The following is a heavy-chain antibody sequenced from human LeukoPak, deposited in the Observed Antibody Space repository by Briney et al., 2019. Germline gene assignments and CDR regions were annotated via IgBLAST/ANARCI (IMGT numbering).Heavy chain of an antibody. J-gene: IGHJ6*03. D-gene: IGHD2-2*01. CDR2: IIPIFGTA. V-gene: IGHV1-69*05. Sequence: SVKVSCKASGGTFSSYAISWVRQAPGQGLEWMGGIIPIFGTANYAQKFQGRVTITTDESTSTAYMELSSLRSEDTAVYYCARAVLGYCSSTSCYSEYYYYMDVWGKGTTVTVSS. CDR3: ARAVLGYCSSTSCYSEYYYYMDV. CDR1: GGTFSSYA.